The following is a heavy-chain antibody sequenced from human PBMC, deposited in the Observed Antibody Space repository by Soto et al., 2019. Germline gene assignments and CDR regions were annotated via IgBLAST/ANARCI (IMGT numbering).Heavy chain of an antibody. D-gene: IGHD6-19*01. CDR1: GGSISSSSYY. V-gene: IGHV4-39*01. Sequence: QLQLQESGPGLVKPSETLSLTCTVSGGSISSSSYYWGWIRQPPGKGLEWIGSIYYSGSTYYNPSLKSRVTISVDTSKNQFSLKLSSVTAADTAVYYCARVRSGYSSGWSLDYWGQGTLVTVSS. J-gene: IGHJ4*02. CDR2: IYYSGST. CDR3: ARVRSGYSSGWSLDY.